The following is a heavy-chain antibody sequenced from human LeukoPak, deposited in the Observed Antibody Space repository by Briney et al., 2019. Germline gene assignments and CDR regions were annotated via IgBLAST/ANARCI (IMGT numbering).Heavy chain of an antibody. CDR2: IIPIFGTA. Sequence: GASVKVSCKASGYTFTSYYMHWVRQAPGQGLEWMGGIIPIFGTANYAQKFQGRVTITADESTSTAYMELSSLRSEDTAVYYCARGQSSYRRTDAFDIWGQGTMVTVSS. V-gene: IGHV1-69*13. CDR3: ARGQSSYRRTDAFDI. J-gene: IGHJ3*02. D-gene: IGHD2-2*01. CDR1: GYTFTSYY.